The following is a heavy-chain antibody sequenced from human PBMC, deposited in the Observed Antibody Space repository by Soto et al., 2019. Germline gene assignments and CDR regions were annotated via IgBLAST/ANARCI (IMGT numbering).Heavy chain of an antibody. CDR1: GFTFSSYA. V-gene: IGHV3-23*01. CDR2: ISGSGSNT. D-gene: IGHD2-2*02. Sequence: GGSLRLSCAASGFTFSSYAMTWVRQAPGKGLEWVSAISGSGSNTDYADSVKGRFTISRDNSKNTLYLQMNSLRAEDTAVYYCAKKRFEGYCTTTNCYTSYWGQGTLVTVSS. J-gene: IGHJ4*02. CDR3: AKKRFEGYCTTTNCYTSY.